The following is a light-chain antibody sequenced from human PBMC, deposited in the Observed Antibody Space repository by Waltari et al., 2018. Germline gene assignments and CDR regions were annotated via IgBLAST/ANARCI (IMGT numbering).Light chain of an antibody. V-gene: IGKV1-12*01. CDR2: AAS. CDR3: QQGNSFPAT. CDR1: PGISSW. J-gene: IGKJ1*01. Sequence: DIQTTQSPPSASASVGDRVTTTCRASPGISSWLAWYQHRPGKAPKLLIYAASSLETGVSSSFSGSGSGTEFTLTISGLQPEDVATYFCQQGNSFPATFGQGTKVAI.